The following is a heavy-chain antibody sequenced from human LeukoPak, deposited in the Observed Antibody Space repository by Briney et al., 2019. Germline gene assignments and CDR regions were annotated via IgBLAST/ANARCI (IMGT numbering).Heavy chain of an antibody. D-gene: IGHD4-17*01. V-gene: IGHV3-23*01. Sequence: GGSLRLSCAASGFTFSTYAMSWARQAPGKGLEWVSTISGSGATTYYADSVKGRFTISRDNSKNTLYLQMNSLRAEDTAIYYCSKGERYGDYALGYWGQGTLVTVSS. J-gene: IGHJ4*02. CDR1: GFTFSTYA. CDR2: ISGSGATT. CDR3: SKGERYGDYALGY.